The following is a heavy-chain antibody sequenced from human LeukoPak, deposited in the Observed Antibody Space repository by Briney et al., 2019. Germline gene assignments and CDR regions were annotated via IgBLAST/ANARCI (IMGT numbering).Heavy chain of an antibody. D-gene: IGHD6-19*01. CDR2: ISSSSSYI. CDR3: ASNPRGGSGWYH. Sequence: AGSLTLSCAASGFTFSSYSMNWVRQAPGPGLDRVSSISSSSSYIYYADSVKGRFTISRDNAKNSLYLQMNSLRAEDTAVYYCASNPRGGSGWYHWGQGTLVTVSS. V-gene: IGHV3-21*01. CDR1: GFTFSSYS. J-gene: IGHJ4*02.